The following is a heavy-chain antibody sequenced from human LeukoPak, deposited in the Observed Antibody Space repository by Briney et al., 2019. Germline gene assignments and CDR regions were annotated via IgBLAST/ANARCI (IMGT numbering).Heavy chain of an antibody. CDR3: ARDGVGCSSSSGLDY. CDR2: IYYSGST. V-gene: IGHV4-59*01. J-gene: IGHJ4*02. Sequence: SETLSLTCTVSGGSISSYYWSWIRQPPGKGLEWIGYIYYSGSTNYNPSLKSRVTISVDTSKNQFSLKLSSVTAADTAVYYCARDGVGCSSSSGLDYWGQGTLVTVSS. D-gene: IGHD6-6*01. CDR1: GGSISSYY.